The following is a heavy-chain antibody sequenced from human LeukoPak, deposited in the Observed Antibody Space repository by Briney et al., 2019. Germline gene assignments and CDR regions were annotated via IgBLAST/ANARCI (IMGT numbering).Heavy chain of an antibody. V-gene: IGHV3-7*05. Sequence: GGPLRLSCAASGFTFGSYWMSWVRQAPGKGLEWVASIKQDGSEKYYVDSVKGRFTISRDNAKNSLYLQMTSLRAEDTAVYYCARRYFDYWGQGTLVTVSS. CDR1: GFTFGSYW. J-gene: IGHJ4*02. CDR2: IKQDGSEK. CDR3: ARRYFDY.